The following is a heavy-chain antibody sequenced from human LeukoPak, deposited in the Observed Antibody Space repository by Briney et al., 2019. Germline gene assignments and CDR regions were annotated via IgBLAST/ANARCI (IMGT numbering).Heavy chain of an antibody. CDR1: GFTFSSYA. J-gene: IGHJ4*02. CDR3: ALRYFDRDY. CDR2: IYYSGST. Sequence: HPGGSLRLSCAASGFTFSSYAMTWVRQPPGKGLEWVGSIYYSGSTYYNPSLKSRVTISVDTSKNQFSLKLSSVTAADTAVYYCALRYFDRDYWGQGTLVTVSS. D-gene: IGHD3-9*01. V-gene: IGHV4-39*01.